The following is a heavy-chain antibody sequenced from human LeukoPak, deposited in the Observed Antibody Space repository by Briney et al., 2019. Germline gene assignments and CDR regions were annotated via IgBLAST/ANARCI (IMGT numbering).Heavy chain of an antibody. CDR1: GYSFTSYW. CDR2: TYPRNSDT. Sequence: GESLKISCKASGYSFTSYWITWVRQIPGKGLEWMGLTYPRNSDTRYSPSFQGQVTISADRSISVAYLQWSSLKASDTAIYYCARHLTGDYEPRGIGASAIWGQGTMVTVSS. CDR3: ARHLTGDYEPRGIGASAI. J-gene: IGHJ3*02. D-gene: IGHD4-17*01. V-gene: IGHV5-51*01.